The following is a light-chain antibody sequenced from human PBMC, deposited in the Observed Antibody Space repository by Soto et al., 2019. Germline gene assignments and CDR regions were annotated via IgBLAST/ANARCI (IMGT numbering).Light chain of an antibody. V-gene: IGLV2-14*01. CDR2: EVS. CDR1: SSDVGRYNH. CDR3: NSHTSGDFRV. Sequence: QSALTQPASVSGSPGQSITISCTGTSSDVGRYNHVSWYQHHPGKAPKLIISEVSNRPSGVSNRFSGSKSGYMASLTISGLQAEDEADYYCNSHTSGDFRVFGTGTKVTVL. J-gene: IGLJ1*01.